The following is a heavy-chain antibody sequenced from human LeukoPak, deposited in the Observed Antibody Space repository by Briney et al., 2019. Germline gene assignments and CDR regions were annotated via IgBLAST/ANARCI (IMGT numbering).Heavy chain of an antibody. V-gene: IGHV1-2*03. CDR1: VYTFTSYG. Sequence: AASVKVSCKASVYTFTSYGIRWVQQAPGQGLEWMGWINPNSGGTNYAQKFQGRVTMTRDTSISTAYMELSRLRSDDTAVYYCASRGMEGATTVDYWGQGTLVTVSS. CDR2: INPNSGGT. D-gene: IGHD1-26*01. J-gene: IGHJ4*02. CDR3: ASRGMEGATTVDY.